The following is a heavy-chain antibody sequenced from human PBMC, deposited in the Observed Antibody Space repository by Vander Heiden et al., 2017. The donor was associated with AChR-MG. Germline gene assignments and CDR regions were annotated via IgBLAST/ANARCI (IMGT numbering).Heavy chain of an antibody. CDR1: GCSISSSSYY. CDR3: ARHYYGDYDSYYYYGMDV. J-gene: IGHJ6*02. CDR2: IYYSGST. Sequence: QLQLQESGPGLVKPSETLSLTCTVSGCSISSSSYYWGWIRQPPGKGLEWIGSIYYSGSTYYNPSLKSRVTISVDTSKNQFSLKLSSVTAADTAVYYCARHYYGDYDSYYYYGMDVWGQGTTVTVSS. D-gene: IGHD4-17*01. V-gene: IGHV4-39*01.